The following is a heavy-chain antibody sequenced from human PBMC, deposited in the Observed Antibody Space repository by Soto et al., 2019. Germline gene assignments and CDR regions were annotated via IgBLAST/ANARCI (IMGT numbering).Heavy chain of an antibody. J-gene: IGHJ6*02. D-gene: IGHD3-22*01. CDR2: IIPIFGTA. V-gene: IGHV1-69*13. Sequence: SMKVSCKASGGTFSSYAISWVRQAPGQRPEWKGRIIPIFGTANYAQKFQGRVTITADESTSTAYMELSSLRSEDTAVYYCARDQRDYYDSSGYPAAPYYYYGMDVWGQGTTVTVSS. CDR3: ARDQRDYYDSSGYPAAPYYYYGMDV. CDR1: GGTFSSYA.